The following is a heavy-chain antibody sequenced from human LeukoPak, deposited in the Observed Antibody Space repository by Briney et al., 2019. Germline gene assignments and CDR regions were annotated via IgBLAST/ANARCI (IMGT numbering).Heavy chain of an antibody. Sequence: SETLSLTCTVSGGSISSGGYYWSWIRQHPGKGLEWIGYIYYSGSTYYNPSLKSRVTIPVDTSKNQFSLKLSSVTAADTAVYYCAMYYYGSTTLGPAYYGMDVWGQGTTVTVSS. V-gene: IGHV4-31*03. CDR2: IYYSGST. CDR3: AMYYYGSTTLGPAYYGMDV. CDR1: GGSISSGGYY. D-gene: IGHD3-10*01. J-gene: IGHJ6*02.